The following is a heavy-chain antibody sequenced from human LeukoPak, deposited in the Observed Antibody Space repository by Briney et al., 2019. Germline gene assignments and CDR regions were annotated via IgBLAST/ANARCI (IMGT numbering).Heavy chain of an antibody. CDR2: IRYDGSNK. CDR1: GFTFSSYG. D-gene: IGHD3-3*01. V-gene: IGHV3-30*02. J-gene: IGHJ6*04. CDR3: VRESDVWSGPGIGRPLDV. Sequence: GGSLRLSCAASGFTFSSYGMHWVRQAPGKGLEWVAFIRYDGSNKYYADSVKGPFTISRDNSKNTLYLQMNSLRAEDTAVYHCVRESDVWSGPGIGRPLDVWGKGTTVTVSS.